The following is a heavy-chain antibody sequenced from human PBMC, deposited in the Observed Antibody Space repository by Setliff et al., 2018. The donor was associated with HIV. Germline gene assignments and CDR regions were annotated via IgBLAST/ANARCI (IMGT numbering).Heavy chain of an antibody. D-gene: IGHD1-26*01. V-gene: IGHV3-9*01. Sequence: GGSLRLSCAASGFIFDDYAMHWVRQAPGKGLEWVSGISWNSGSIGYADSVKGRFTISRDNAKNSLYLQMNSLRAEDTAVYYCARGGSYSHGAFDIWGQGTMVTVSS. CDR3: ARGGSYSHGAFDI. CDR1: GFIFDDYA. CDR2: ISWNSGSI. J-gene: IGHJ3*02.